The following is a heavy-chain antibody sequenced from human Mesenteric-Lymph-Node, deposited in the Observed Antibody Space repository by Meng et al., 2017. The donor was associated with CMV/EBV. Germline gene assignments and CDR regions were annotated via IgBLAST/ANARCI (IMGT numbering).Heavy chain of an antibody. V-gene: IGHV4-34*01. J-gene: IGHJ4*02. CDR3: ARGSSYDILTGYFDY. Sequence: LHPWGAGLFKPSETLSVTCAVYGGSFSGYYLNWIRQSPEKGLEWIGEINHSGSTTYNPSFTSRIIISVDTSTNQISLNMSSVTAADTAVYYCARGSSYDILTGYFDYWGQGALVTVSS. CDR1: GGSFSGYY. D-gene: IGHD3-9*01. CDR2: INHSGST.